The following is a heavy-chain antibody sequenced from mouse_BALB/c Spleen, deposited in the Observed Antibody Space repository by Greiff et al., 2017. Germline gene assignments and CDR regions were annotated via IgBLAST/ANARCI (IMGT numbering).Heavy chain of an antibody. J-gene: IGHJ4*01. V-gene: IGHV1S137*01. D-gene: IGHD3-1*01. Sequence: QVQLQQSGAELVRPGVSVKISCKGSGYTFTDYAMHWVKQSHAKSLEWIGVISTYYGDASYNQKFKGKATMTVDKSSSTAYMELARLTSEDSAIYYCARGARPTYGDAMDYWGQGTSVTVSS. CDR3: ARGARPTYGDAMDY. CDR1: GYTFTDYA. CDR2: ISTYYGDA.